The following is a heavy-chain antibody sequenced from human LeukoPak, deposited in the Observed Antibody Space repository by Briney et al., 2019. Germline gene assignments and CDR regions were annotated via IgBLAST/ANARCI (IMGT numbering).Heavy chain of an antibody. D-gene: IGHD5-18*01. CDR3: ARDSPTLQLWLPFHY. Sequence: ASVKASCKASGYTFTGYYMHWVRQAPGQGLEWMGWINPNSGGTNYAQKFQGRVTMTRDTSISTAYMELSRLRSDDTAVYYCARDSPTLQLWLPFHYWGQGTLVTVSS. CDR1: GYTFTGYY. J-gene: IGHJ4*02. V-gene: IGHV1-2*02. CDR2: INPNSGGT.